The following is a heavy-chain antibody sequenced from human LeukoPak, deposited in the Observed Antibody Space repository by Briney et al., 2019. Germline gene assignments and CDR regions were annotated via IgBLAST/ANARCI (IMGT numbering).Heavy chain of an antibody. J-gene: IGHJ4*02. CDR2: ISWNSGSI. D-gene: IGHD6-13*01. V-gene: IGHV3-9*03. CDR3: AKDISAPRAAVIA. Sequence: GRSLRLSCAASGFTFDDYAMHWVRQAPGKGLEWVSGISWNSGSIGYADSVKGRFTISRDNAKNSLYLQMNSLRAEDMALYYCAKDISAPRAAVIAWGQGTLVTVSS. CDR1: GFTFDDYA.